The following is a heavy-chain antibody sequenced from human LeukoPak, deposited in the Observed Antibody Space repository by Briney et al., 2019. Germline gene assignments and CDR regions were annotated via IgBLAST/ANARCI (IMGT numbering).Heavy chain of an antibody. V-gene: IGHV4-39*01. J-gene: IGHJ1*01. D-gene: IGHD4/OR15-4a*01. CDR1: GDSISSRSYY. CDR3: ASWCLLPRQYFQH. Sequence: SETLSLTCTVSGDSISSRSYYWGWIRQPPGKGLEWIGSIYSSGNTFYNPSLKSRVIISVDTSKKQFSLKLNSATAADTAVYYCASWCLLPRQYFQHWGQGTLVTVSS. CDR2: IYSSGNT.